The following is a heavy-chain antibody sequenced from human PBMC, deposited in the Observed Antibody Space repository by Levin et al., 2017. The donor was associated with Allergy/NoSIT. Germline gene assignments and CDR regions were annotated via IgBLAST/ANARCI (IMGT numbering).Heavy chain of an antibody. CDR2: IYPGDSDT. J-gene: IGHJ4*02. D-gene: IGHD4/OR15-4a*01. V-gene: IGHV5-51*01. CDR3: VRHDPFGSMVATGGPDY. CDR1: GYSFTNYW. Sequence: KVSCKASGYSFTNYWIGWVRQMPGKGLEWMGVIYPGDSDTRYSPSFQGQVTMSADKSITTAYLQWNSLKASDTAMYYCVRHDPFGSMVATGGPDYWGQGTLVTVSS.